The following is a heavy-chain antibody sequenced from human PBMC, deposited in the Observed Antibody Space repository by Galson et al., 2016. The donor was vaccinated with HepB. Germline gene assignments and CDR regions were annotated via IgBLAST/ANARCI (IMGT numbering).Heavy chain of an antibody. V-gene: IGHV1-46*01. CDR2: INPSGGST. J-gene: IGHJ4*02. CDR1: GYTLTSHS. CDR3: ARDGACDGDCYDY. D-gene: IGHD2-21*01. Sequence: SVKVSCKASGYTLTSHSMHWVRQAPGQGLEWMGVINPSGGSTIYAQKFKGRVTMTSDTSTSTVYMELSSLRSDDTAIYYCARDGACDGDCYDYWGQGTLVTVSS.